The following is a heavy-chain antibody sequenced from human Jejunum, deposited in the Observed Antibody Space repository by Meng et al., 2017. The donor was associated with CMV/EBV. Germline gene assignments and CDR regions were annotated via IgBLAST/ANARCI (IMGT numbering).Heavy chain of an antibody. CDR3: VRDGRGFDS. CDR1: GFTFEDYG. V-gene: IGHV3-20*04. CDR2: INWNGIT. J-gene: IGHJ4*02. Sequence: SWAASGFTFEDYGMSWVRQVPGKGLEWVSNINWNGITAYADSVKGRFTISRDNAKNSVNLQMNSLRAEGTALYYCVRDGRGFDSWGQGTLVTVSS.